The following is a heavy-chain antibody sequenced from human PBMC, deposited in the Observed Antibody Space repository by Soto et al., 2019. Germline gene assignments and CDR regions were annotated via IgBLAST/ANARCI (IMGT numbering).Heavy chain of an antibody. Sequence: QVQVVQYGAEVKKPGSSVKVSCKASGGTFSNYAISWVRQAPGHGLEWVGGIIPLTETPVYAQTVQGRLTNTADESTRAAYRGLSSLGADDTAGYYCASGTRNRWTGDCWGQGTLVTVSA. CDR2: IIPLTETP. CDR1: GGTFSNYA. V-gene: IGHV1-69*01. CDR3: ASGTRNRWTGDC. D-gene: IGHD1-1*01. J-gene: IGHJ4*02.